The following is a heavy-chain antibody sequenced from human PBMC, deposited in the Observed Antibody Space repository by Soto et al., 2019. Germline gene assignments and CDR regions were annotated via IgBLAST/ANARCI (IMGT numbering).Heavy chain of an antibody. CDR3: ARGGKKAAAGYYYYYYMDV. J-gene: IGHJ6*03. V-gene: IGHV1-8*01. CDR2: MNPNSGNT. CDR1: GYTFTSYD. D-gene: IGHD6-13*01. Sequence: APVKVSCTASGYTFTSYDINSVRHATGQGLEWMGWMNPNSGNTGYAQKFQGRVTMTRNTSISTAYMELSSLRSEDTAVYYCARGGKKAAAGYYYYYYMDVWGKGTTVTVSS.